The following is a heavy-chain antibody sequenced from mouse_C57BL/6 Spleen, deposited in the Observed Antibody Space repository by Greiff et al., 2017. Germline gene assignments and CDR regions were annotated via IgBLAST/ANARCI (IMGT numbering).Heavy chain of an antibody. V-gene: IGHV2-6*03. Sequence: VHLVESGPGLVAPSQSLSITCTVSGFSLTSYGVHWVRQPPGKGLEWLVVIWSDGSTTYNSALKSRLSISKDNSKSQVFLKMNSLQTDDTAMYYCARSYYDYDRAFAYWGQGTLVTVSA. J-gene: IGHJ3*01. CDR3: ARSYYDYDRAFAY. CDR1: GFSLTSYG. D-gene: IGHD2-4*01. CDR2: IWSDGST.